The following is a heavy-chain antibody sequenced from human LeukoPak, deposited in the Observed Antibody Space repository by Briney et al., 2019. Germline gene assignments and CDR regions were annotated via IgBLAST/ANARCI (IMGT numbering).Heavy chain of an antibody. V-gene: IGHV3-30*02. CDR2: IWFDGSNK. Sequence: HPGGSLRLSCAASGFTFSIYGMHWVRQAPGKGLEWVAFIWFDGSNKYYTDSVKGRFTISRDNPKSTLYLQVNSPRAEDTAVYYCASRGITGTTSYNYFDPWGQGTLVTVSS. D-gene: IGHD1-7*01. CDR1: GFTFSIYG. J-gene: IGHJ5*02. CDR3: ASRGITGTTSYNYFDP.